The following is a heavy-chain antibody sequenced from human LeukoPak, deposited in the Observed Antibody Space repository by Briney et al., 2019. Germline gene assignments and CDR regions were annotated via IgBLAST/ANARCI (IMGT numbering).Heavy chain of an antibody. V-gene: IGHV4-4*09. CDR2: IYTSEVT. D-gene: IGHD6-6*01. J-gene: IGHJ6*03. CDR1: GGSISTFY. Sequence: SETLSLTCTVSGGSISTFYWNWIRQPPGKGLEWIGYIYTSEVTIYSPSFRSRVAISVDTSKNQFSLKLSSVTAADTAVYYCARHAGGYSSSSSFLGYYYYYMDVWGKGTTVTVSS. CDR3: ARHAGGYSSSSSFLGYYYYYMDV.